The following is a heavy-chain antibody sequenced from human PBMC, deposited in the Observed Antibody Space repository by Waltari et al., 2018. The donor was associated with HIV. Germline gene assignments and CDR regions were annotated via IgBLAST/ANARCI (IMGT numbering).Heavy chain of an antibody. V-gene: IGHV4-34*01. CDR2: INHSGST. CDR1: GGSFSGYY. Sequence: QVQLQQWGAGLLKPSETLSLTCAVYGGSFSGYYWSWIRQPPGKGLEWIGEINHSGSTNYNPSLKSRVTISVDTSKNQFSLKLSSVTAADTAVYYCARGRQEMATNYYYYYGMDVWGQGTTVTVSS. D-gene: IGHD5-12*01. CDR3: ARGRQEMATNYYYYYGMDV. J-gene: IGHJ6*02.